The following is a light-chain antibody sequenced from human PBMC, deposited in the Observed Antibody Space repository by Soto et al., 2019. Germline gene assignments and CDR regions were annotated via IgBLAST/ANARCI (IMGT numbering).Light chain of an antibody. CDR1: QSVSSSY. CDR3: QQYGSSPQT. V-gene: IGKV3-20*01. J-gene: IGKJ1*01. CDR2: GAS. Sequence: EIVLTQSPGTLSLSPGERVTLSCRASQSVSSSYLAWYQHKPGQAPRLLIYGASSRATGIPDRFSGSGSGTDFTLTISRLEPEDFAVYYCQQYGSSPQTFGRGTKVEVK.